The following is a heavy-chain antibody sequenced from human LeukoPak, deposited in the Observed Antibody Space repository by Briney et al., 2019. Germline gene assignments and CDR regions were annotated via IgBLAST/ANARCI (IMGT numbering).Heavy chain of an antibody. V-gene: IGHV3-21*01. J-gene: IGHJ4*02. CDR3: ARRATTERGHSYGLDY. Sequence: GGSLRLSCVVSGFTFSSYHMNCVRQAPGKGLEWVSSISTSRNYIYYADSVTGRFTISRDNAKNSLYLQMNSLRAEDTAVYYCARRATTERGHSYGLDYWGQGTLVTVSS. D-gene: IGHD5-18*01. CDR2: ISTSRNYI. CDR1: GFTFSSYH.